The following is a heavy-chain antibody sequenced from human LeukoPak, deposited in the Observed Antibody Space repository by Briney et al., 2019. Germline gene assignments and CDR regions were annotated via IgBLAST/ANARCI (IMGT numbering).Heavy chain of an antibody. CDR2: ISYDGSNK. CDR1: GFTFSSYG. V-gene: IGHV3-30*18. CDR3: AKDLGYCSGGSCYDAFDI. Sequence: QPGGSLRLSCAASGFTFSSYGMHWVRQAPGKRLEWVAVISYDGSNKYYADSVKGRFTISRDNSKNTLYLQMNSLRAEDTAVYYCAKDLGYCSGGSCYDAFDIWGQGTMVTVS. D-gene: IGHD2-15*01. J-gene: IGHJ3*02.